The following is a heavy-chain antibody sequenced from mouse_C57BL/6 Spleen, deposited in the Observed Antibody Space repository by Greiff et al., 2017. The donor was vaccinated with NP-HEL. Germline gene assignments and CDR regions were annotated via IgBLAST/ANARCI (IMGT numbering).Heavy chain of an antibody. CDR1: GYTFTSYW. Sequence: VQLQQSGAELVKPGASVKLSCKASGYTFTSYWMHWVKQRPGQGLEWIGMIHPNSGSTNYNEKFKSKDTLTVDKSSSTAYMKLSSLTSEDSAVYYCAHHAWLAYWGQGTLVTVSA. V-gene: IGHV1-64*01. CDR3: AHHAWLAY. J-gene: IGHJ3*01. CDR2: IHPNSGST.